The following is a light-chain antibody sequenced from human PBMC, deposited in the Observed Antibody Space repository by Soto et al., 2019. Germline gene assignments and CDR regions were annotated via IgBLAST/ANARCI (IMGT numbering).Light chain of an antibody. Sequence: EIVMTQSPVTLSVSPGERATLSCRASQSISSNLAWYQQKPGQAPRLVIYGAYNRATGVPARFSGSGSGTEFPLTISSLQSEDFSVYYCQQYNNWPRTFGQGIKVDIK. V-gene: IGKV3-15*01. CDR3: QQYNNWPRT. CDR1: QSISSN. CDR2: GAY. J-gene: IGKJ1*01.